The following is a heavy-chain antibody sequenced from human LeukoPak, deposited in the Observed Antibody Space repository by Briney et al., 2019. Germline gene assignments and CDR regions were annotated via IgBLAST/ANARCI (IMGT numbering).Heavy chain of an antibody. V-gene: IGHV1-2*02. J-gene: IGHJ4*02. Sequence: ASVKVSCKASGYTFTGDYMHWVRQAPGQGLEWMGWINPNSGGTNYAQKFQGRATMTRDTSISTAYMELSRLRSDDTAVYYCASAMVRGVIIRGPYFDYWGQGTLVTVSS. CDR3: ASAMVRGVIIRGPYFDY. CDR1: GYTFTGDY. CDR2: INPNSGGT. D-gene: IGHD3-10*01.